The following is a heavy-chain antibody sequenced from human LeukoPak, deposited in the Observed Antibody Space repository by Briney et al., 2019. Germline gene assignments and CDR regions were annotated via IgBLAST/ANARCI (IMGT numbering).Heavy chain of an antibody. J-gene: IGHJ4*02. CDR1: GFTFSSYA. CDR2: ISYDGNDK. D-gene: IGHD3-22*01. CDR3: ARDKRTVVVIRDYYFDY. Sequence: PGTSLRLSCAASGFTFSSYAIHWVRQAPGKGLEWVAFISYDGNDKYYADSVKGRFTTSRDNSKNTLYLQMHSLRPEDTAVYYCARDKRTVVVIRDYYFDYWGQGTLVTVSS. V-gene: IGHV3-30*03.